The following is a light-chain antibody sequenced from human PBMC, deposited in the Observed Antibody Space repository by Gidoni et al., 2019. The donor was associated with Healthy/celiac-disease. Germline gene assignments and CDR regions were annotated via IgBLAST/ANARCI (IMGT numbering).Light chain of an antibody. CDR2: GAA. J-gene: IGKJ2*01. Sequence: EIVMTQTPATLSVSPGERATLSCRARQSVNSNLAWYQQKPGQAPRLLIYGAATRATGIPARLIGSGSGTEFTLAISSLQSEDFAVYYCQQYNNWPPYTFGQGTKLEIK. CDR3: QQYNNWPPYT. CDR1: QSVNSN. V-gene: IGKV3-15*01.